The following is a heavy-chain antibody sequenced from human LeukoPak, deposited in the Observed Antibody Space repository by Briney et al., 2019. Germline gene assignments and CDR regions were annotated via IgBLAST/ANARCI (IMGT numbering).Heavy chain of an antibody. CDR3: AKDMYSSGWSYDAFDI. V-gene: IGHV3-23*01. D-gene: IGHD6-19*01. Sequence: PGGSLRLSCAASGFTFSRYDMSWARQAPGKGLEWVSAISGSGGSTYYADSVKGRFTISRDNSKNTLYLQMNSLRAEDTAVYYCAKDMYSSGWSYDAFDIWGQGTMVTVSS. J-gene: IGHJ3*02. CDR2: ISGSGGST. CDR1: GFTFSRYD.